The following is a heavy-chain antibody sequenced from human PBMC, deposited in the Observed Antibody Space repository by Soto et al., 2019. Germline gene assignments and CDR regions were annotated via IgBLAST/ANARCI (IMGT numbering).Heavy chain of an antibody. CDR1: GGSISSSSYY. CDR3: ARLAGGPDY. D-gene: IGHD3-16*01. Sequence: SETLSLTCTVSGGSISSSSYYWGWIRQPPGKGLEWIGSIYYSGSTYYNPSLKSRVTISVDTSKNQFSLKLSSVTAADTAVYYCARLAGGPDYWGQGTLVTVSS. CDR2: IYYSGST. V-gene: IGHV4-39*01. J-gene: IGHJ4*02.